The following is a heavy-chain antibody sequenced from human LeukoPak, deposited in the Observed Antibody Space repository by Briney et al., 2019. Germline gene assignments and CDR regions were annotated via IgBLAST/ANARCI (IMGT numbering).Heavy chain of an antibody. Sequence: PGGSLRLSCAASGFTFSSYIMNWVRQVPGKGLEWVSSISSSVNIYYADSVKGRFTIFRDNAENSLYLQMNSLGAEDTAVYYCARGSDYDFWSGPTMDVWGKGTTVTVSS. CDR1: GFTFSSYI. V-gene: IGHV3-21*01. D-gene: IGHD3-3*01. CDR2: ISSSVNI. CDR3: ARGSDYDFWSGPTMDV. J-gene: IGHJ6*03.